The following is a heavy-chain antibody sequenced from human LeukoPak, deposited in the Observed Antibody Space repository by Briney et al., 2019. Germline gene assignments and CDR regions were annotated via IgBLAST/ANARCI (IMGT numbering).Heavy chain of an antibody. Sequence: GGSLRPSCAASGFTFSTYSMNWVRQAPGKGLEWVSSISSGSSYIYYADSVKGRFTIPRDNAENSLYLQMNSLRAEDTAVYYCARGRGADSSRYLSYCYFDLWGRGTLVTVSS. CDR1: GFTFSTYS. CDR2: ISSGSSYI. J-gene: IGHJ2*01. D-gene: IGHD3-22*01. CDR3: ARGRGADSSRYLSYCYFDL. V-gene: IGHV3-21*01.